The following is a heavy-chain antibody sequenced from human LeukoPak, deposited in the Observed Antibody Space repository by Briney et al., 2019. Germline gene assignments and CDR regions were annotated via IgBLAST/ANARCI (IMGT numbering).Heavy chain of an antibody. CDR1: GFTFSSYE. J-gene: IGHJ4*02. Sequence: PGGSLRLSCAASGFTFSSYEMNWVRQAPGKGLEWVSYISSSGSTIYYADSVKGRFTISRDNAKNSLYLQMNSLRAEDTAVYYCSGTQTPQREVDYWGQGTLVTVSS. CDR3: SGTQTPQREVDY. V-gene: IGHV3-48*03. CDR2: ISSSGSTI.